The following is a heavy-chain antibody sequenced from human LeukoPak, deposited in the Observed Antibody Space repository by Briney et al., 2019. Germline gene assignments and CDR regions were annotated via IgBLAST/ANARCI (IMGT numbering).Heavy chain of an antibody. V-gene: IGHV1-2*04. CDR2: INPNSGGT. J-gene: IGHJ4*02. CDR1: GYTFTGYY. D-gene: IGHD3-22*01. Sequence: ASVKVSCKASGYTFTGYYMHWVRQAPGQGLEWMGWINPNSGGTNYAQKFQGWVTMTRDTSISTAYMELSRLRSDDTAVYYCARSHITMIVVAHFDYWGQGTLVTVSS. CDR3: ARSHITMIVVAHFDY.